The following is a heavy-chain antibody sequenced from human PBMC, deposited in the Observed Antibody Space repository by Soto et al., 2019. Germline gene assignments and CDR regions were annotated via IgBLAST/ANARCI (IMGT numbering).Heavy chain of an antibody. CDR1: GFTFSSYS. D-gene: IGHD2-2*01. J-gene: IGHJ6*02. CDR2: ISSSSSTI. V-gene: IGHV3-48*02. CDR3: ARESGVVAVPAAMDYYYGMDV. Sequence: EVQLVESGGGLVQPGGSLRLSCAASGFTFSSYSMNWVRQAPGKGLEWVSYISSSSSTIYYADSVKGRFTISRDNAKNSLYLQMNSLRDEDTAVYYCARESGVVAVPAAMDYYYGMDVWGQGTTVTVSS.